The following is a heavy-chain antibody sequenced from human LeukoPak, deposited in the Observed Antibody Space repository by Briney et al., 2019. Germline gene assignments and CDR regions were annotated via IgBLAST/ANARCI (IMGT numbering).Heavy chain of an antibody. CDR1: GFTISSNY. CDR3: ARGTTRYYFDY. CDR2: IYSGGST. D-gene: IGHD4-11*01. Sequence: PGGSLRLSCAASGFTISSNYMSWVRQAPGKGLEWVSVIYSGGSTYYADSVKGRFTISRDNSKNTLYLQMNSLRAEGTAVYYCARGTTRYYFDYWGQGTLVTVSS. V-gene: IGHV3-53*01. J-gene: IGHJ4*02.